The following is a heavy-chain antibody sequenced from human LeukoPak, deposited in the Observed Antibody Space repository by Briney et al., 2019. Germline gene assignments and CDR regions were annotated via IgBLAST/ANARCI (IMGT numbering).Heavy chain of an antibody. J-gene: IGHJ4*02. CDR2: IKQDGGQI. D-gene: IGHD4-17*01. CDR1: GFTFSNYW. CDR3: ARLGARQMLEY. Sequence: GESLRLSCTASGFTFSNYWMGWVRQAPGKGLEWVANIKQDGGQIYYLESVKGRFTVSRDNAKNSLYLQMNSLRAEDTAVYYCARLGARQMLEYWGQGTLVTVSS. V-gene: IGHV3-7*01.